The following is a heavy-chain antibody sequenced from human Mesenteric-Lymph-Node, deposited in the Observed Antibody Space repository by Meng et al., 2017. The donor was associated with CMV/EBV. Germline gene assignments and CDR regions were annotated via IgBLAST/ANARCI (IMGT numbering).Heavy chain of an antibody. J-gene: IGHJ6*02. CDR1: GGSVISGSYY. CDR3: ARGTEYSSGWHYYYYYGMDV. CDR2: IYYSGST. D-gene: IGHD6-19*01. Sequence: SQTLSLTCAVSGGSVISGSYYWSWIRQSPGKALEWIGYIYYSGSTNYNPSLKSRVTISVDTSKNQFSLKLSSVTAADTAVYYCARGTEYSSGWHYYYYYGMDVWGQGTTVTVSS. V-gene: IGHV4-61*01.